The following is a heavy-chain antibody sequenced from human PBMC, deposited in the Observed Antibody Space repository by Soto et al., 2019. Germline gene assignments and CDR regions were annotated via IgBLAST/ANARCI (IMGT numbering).Heavy chain of an antibody. CDR2: ISGSGGST. J-gene: IGHJ4*02. Sequence: GGSLRLSCAASGFTFSSYAMSWVRQAPGKGLEWVSAISGSGGSTYYADYVKGRFTISRDNSKNTLYLQMNSLRAEDTAVYYCARGDRTVTTSFYYFDYWGQGTLVTVSS. D-gene: IGHD4-17*01. CDR3: ARGDRTVTTSFYYFDY. CDR1: GFTFSSYA. V-gene: IGHV3-23*01.